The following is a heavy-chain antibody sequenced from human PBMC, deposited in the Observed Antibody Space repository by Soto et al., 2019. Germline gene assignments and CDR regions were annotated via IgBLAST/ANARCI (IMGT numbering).Heavy chain of an antibody. CDR3: VRDKGYGQGGYGMDV. D-gene: IGHD5-12*01. CDR1: GFSFSSHT. V-gene: IGHV3-48*01. CDR2: ISRSADTT. Sequence: GVSLRLSFAASGFSFSSHTMNWFRQAPGKGPEWVSYISRSADTTYYADSVKGRFTISRDNAKNSLFLQMNSLRAEDTAVYYCVRDKGYGQGGYGMDVWGQGTTVTVSS. J-gene: IGHJ6*02.